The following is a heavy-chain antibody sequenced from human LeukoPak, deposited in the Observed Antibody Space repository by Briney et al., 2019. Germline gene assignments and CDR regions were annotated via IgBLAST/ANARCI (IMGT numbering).Heavy chain of an antibody. CDR1: GFNLNSRG. CDR2: IKEDGSEK. CDR3: AKFRAVVTLFDY. J-gene: IGHJ4*02. Sequence: PGGSLRLSCVASGFNLNSRGMVWVRQAPGKGLEWVANIKEDGSEKTYADSAKGRFSISRDNAKNSLYLQMNSLRAEDTALYYCAKFRAVVTLFDYWGQGTLVTVSS. D-gene: IGHD4-23*01. V-gene: IGHV3-7*03.